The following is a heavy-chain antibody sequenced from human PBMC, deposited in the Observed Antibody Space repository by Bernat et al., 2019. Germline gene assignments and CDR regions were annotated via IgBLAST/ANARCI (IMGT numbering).Heavy chain of an antibody. CDR3: ATTSVSHYWYFDL. J-gene: IGHJ2*01. Sequence: QGELVQSGTEMKKLGASVRVSCKAPGFIFTSNGFAWVRQAPGQGLEWMGRVSAYNGDTQYAQKFQGRVLMTTDSSTTTAYMELKNLRSDDTAVYFCATTSVSHYWYFDLWGRGTLVTVSS. D-gene: IGHD2-21*02. CDR1: GFIFTSNG. V-gene: IGHV1-18*01. CDR2: VSAYNGDT.